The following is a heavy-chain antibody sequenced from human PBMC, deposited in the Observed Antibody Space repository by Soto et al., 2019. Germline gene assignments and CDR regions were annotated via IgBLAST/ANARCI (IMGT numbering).Heavy chain of an antibody. Sequence: GGSLRLSCAASGITFSTYSMNWARQAPGKGLEWIAYISIGSTTIFYADSVKGRFTISRDNAKRSLYLQMNSLRDEDTAVYYCARDNGMAGSFDPWGQGTLVTVSS. D-gene: IGHD2-8*01. CDR3: ARDNGMAGSFDP. V-gene: IGHV3-48*02. CDR2: ISIGSTTI. J-gene: IGHJ5*02. CDR1: GITFSTYS.